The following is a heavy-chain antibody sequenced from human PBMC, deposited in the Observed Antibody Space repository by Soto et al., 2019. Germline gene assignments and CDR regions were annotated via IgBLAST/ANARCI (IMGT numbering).Heavy chain of an antibody. V-gene: IGHV3-73*02. CDR1: GFTFSDSA. J-gene: IGHJ2*01. Sequence: ELQLVESGGGLVQPGGSLKLSCAASGFTFSDSAMHWVRQASGEGLEWLGRIRSKGNNYATEYGASLKGRFTISRDDSKKTAYLQMSNLNTEDTAVYYCVRYSRTLGWFFDLWGRGTLVTVSS. CDR2: IRSKGNNYAT. D-gene: IGHD2-21*01. CDR3: VRYSRTLGWFFDL.